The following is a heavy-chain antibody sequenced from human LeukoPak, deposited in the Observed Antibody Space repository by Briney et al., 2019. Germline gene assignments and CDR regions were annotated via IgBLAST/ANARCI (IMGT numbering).Heavy chain of an antibody. D-gene: IGHD1-1*01. J-gene: IGHJ4*02. Sequence: PSETLSLTCSVSGFSIRSAYHWGWIRPPPGGRLEWIGSISHTGVAYYNPSFKSRLTISLDTSKDEFSLQLTSVTAADTAIYYCARDDTGFEYWGQGIVVTVS. V-gene: IGHV4-38-2*02. CDR2: ISHTGVA. CDR1: GFSIRSAYH. CDR3: ARDDTGFEY.